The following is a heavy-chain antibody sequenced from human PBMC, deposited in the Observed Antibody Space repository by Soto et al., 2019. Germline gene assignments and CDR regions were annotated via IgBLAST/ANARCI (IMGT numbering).Heavy chain of an antibody. Sequence: PGGSLRLSCAASGVTFSSYAMSWVRQAPGKGLEWVSAISGSGGSTYYADSVKGRFTISRDNSKNTLYLQMNSLRAEDTAVYYCAKAKLSGRDGYNFFDYWGQGTLVTVSS. D-gene: IGHD2-21*01. CDR1: GVTFSSYA. CDR3: AKAKLSGRDGYNFFDY. V-gene: IGHV3-23*01. CDR2: ISGSGGST. J-gene: IGHJ4*02.